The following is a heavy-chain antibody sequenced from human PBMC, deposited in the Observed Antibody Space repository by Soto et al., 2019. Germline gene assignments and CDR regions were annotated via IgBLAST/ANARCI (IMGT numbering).Heavy chain of an antibody. V-gene: IGHV3-30*03. Sequence: PGGSLRLSCAASGFTFSSYGMHWVRQAPGKGLEWVAAISYDGSNKYYTDSVKGRFTISRDYSKNTLYLQMNSLRAEDTAVYYCARNYYDSGGGFDYWGQGTLVTVSS. CDR1: GFTFSSYG. CDR2: ISYDGSNK. D-gene: IGHD3-22*01. CDR3: ARNYYDSGGGFDY. J-gene: IGHJ4*02.